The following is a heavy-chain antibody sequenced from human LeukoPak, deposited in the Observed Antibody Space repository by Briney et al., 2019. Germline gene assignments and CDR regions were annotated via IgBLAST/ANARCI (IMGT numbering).Heavy chain of an antibody. CDR1: GFTVSSNY. CDR3: ARDHSGSYYVGGIDY. Sequence: GGSLRLSCAASGFTVSSNYMSWVRRAPGKGLEWVSVIYSGGSTYYADSVKGRFTISRDNSKNTLYLQMNSLRAEDTAVYYCARDHSGSYYVGGIDYWGQGTLVTVSS. D-gene: IGHD1-26*01. J-gene: IGHJ4*02. V-gene: IGHV3-53*01. CDR2: IYSGGST.